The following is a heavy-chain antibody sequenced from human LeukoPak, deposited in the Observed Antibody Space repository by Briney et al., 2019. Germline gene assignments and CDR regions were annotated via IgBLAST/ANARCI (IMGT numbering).Heavy chain of an antibody. J-gene: IGHJ6*02. CDR2: SNSDGSST. V-gene: IGHV3-74*01. D-gene: IGHD6-13*01. CDR3: ASLDIAAAGTGTFYYYGMDV. Sequence: GGSLRLSCAASGFTFSNYWMDWVRQAPGKGLVWVSRSNSDGSSTTYADSVKGRFTISRDNAKNSLYLQMNSLRAEDTAVYYCASLDIAAAGTGTFYYYGMDVWGQGTTVTVSS. CDR1: GFTFSNYW.